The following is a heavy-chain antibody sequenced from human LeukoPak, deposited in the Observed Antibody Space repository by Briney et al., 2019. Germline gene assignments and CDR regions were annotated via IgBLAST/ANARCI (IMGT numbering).Heavy chain of an antibody. Sequence: SETLSLTCTVSGGSIISSTYYLGWIRQPPGKGLEWIGNIYFSGSTYYNPSLKSRVTISVDTSKNQFSLKLSSVTAADTAVYYCASQLNQWLIDYWGQGTLVTVSS. CDR2: IYFSGST. J-gene: IGHJ4*02. V-gene: IGHV4-39*01. CDR1: GGSIISSTYY. CDR3: ASQLNQWLIDY. D-gene: IGHD6-19*01.